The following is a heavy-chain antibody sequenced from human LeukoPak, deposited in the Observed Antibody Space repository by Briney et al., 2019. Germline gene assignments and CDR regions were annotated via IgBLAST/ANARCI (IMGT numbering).Heavy chain of an antibody. Sequence: GGSLRLSCAASGFTFSSYAMSWVRQASGKGLEWVSAISGSGGSTYYADSVKGRFTISRDNSKNTLYLQMNSLRAEDTAVYYCAKDRSSAPDYFDYWGQGTLVTVSS. CDR2: ISGSGGST. J-gene: IGHJ4*02. CDR3: AKDRSSAPDYFDY. V-gene: IGHV3-23*01. CDR1: GFTFSSYA. D-gene: IGHD3-10*01.